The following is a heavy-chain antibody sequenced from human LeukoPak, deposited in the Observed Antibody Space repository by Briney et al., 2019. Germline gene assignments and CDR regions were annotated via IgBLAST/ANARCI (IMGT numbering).Heavy chain of an antibody. D-gene: IGHD5-18*01. Sequence: GGSLRLSCAASGFTFGSYGMHWVRQAPGKGLEWVAVISYDGSNKYYADSVKGRFTISRDNSKNTLYLQMNSLRAEDTAVYYCAKSIQLWLDYWGQGTLVTVSS. CDR2: ISYDGSNK. V-gene: IGHV3-30*18. CDR3: AKSIQLWLDY. CDR1: GFTFGSYG. J-gene: IGHJ4*02.